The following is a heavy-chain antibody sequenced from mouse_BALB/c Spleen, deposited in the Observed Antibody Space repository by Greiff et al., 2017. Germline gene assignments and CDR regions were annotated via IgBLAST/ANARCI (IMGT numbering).Heavy chain of an antibody. CDR2: INSDGGST. J-gene: IGHJ4*01. Sequence: EVKLMESGGGLVQPGESLKLSCESNEYEFPSHDMSWVRKTPEKRLELVTAINSDGGSTYYPDTMERRFIISRDNTKKTLYLQMSSLRSEDTALYYCARQGYDYAMDYWGQGTSVTVSS. D-gene: IGHD2-14*01. V-gene: IGHV5-2*01. CDR1: EYEFPSHD. CDR3: ARQGYDYAMDY.